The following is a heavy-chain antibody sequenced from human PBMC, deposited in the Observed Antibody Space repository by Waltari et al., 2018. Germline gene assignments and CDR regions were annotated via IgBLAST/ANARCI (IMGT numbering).Heavy chain of an antibody. Sequence: QVQLQESGPGLVKPSETLSLTCAVPVYSISSGYYWGWIRQPPGKGLEWIVSIYHSGSTYYNPSLKSRVTISVDTSKNQFSLKLSSVTAADTAVYYCARHVFGDYVDYWGQGTLVTVSS. J-gene: IGHJ4*02. D-gene: IGHD3-10*01. CDR1: VYSISSGYY. V-gene: IGHV4-38-2*01. CDR3: ARHVFGDYVDY. CDR2: IYHSGST.